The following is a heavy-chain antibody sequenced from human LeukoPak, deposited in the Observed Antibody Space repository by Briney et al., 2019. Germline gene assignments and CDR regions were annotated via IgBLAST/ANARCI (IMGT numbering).Heavy chain of an antibody. CDR2: FDPEDGET. Sequence: EASVKVSCKVSGYTLTELSIHWVRQAPGKGLEWMGGFDPEDGETIYAQKFQGRVTMTEDTSTDTAYMELSSLRSEDTAVYYCATMMARTFKPTPDAFDIWGQGTMVTVSS. J-gene: IGHJ3*02. D-gene: IGHD5-24*01. V-gene: IGHV1-24*01. CDR1: GYTLTELS. CDR3: ATMMARTFKPTPDAFDI.